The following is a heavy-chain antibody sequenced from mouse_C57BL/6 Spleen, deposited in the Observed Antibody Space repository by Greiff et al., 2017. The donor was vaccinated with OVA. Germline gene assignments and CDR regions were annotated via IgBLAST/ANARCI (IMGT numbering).Heavy chain of an antibody. J-gene: IGHJ4*01. CDR2: IHPNSGST. Sequence: VQLQQPGAELVKPGASVKLSCKASGYTFTSYWMHWVKQRPGQGLEWIGMIHPNSGSTNYNEKFKSKATLTVDKSSSTAYMQLSSLTSEDSAVYYCARRGYGSSYAMDYWGQGTSVTVSS. CDR3: ARRGYGSSYAMDY. D-gene: IGHD1-1*01. CDR1: GYTFTSYW. V-gene: IGHV1-64*01.